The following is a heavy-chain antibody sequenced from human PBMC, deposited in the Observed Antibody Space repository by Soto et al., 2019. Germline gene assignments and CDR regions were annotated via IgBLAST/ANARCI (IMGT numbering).Heavy chain of an antibody. Sequence: ASVKVSCKASGYTFTSYDINWVRQATGQGLEWMGWISASNGNRNYAQKLQGRVTMTTDTSTSTAYMELRSLRSDDTAVYYCAREATNNPSYFDYWGQGTMVTVSS. J-gene: IGHJ4*02. D-gene: IGHD5-12*01. CDR1: GYTFTSYD. CDR3: AREATNNPSYFDY. CDR2: ISASNGNR. V-gene: IGHV1-18*01.